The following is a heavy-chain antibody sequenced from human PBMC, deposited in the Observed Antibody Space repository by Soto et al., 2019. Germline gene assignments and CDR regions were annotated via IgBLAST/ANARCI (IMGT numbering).Heavy chain of an antibody. J-gene: IGHJ6*02. V-gene: IGHV1-69*12. CDR1: GGTFSSYA. CDR2: IIPIFGTA. CDR3: ARAVAGGVYYYYGRYV. D-gene: IGHD6-19*01. Sequence: QVQLVQSGAEVKKPGSSVKVSCKASGGTFSSYAINWVRQAPGQGLEWMGGIIPIFGTADYARKFQGRVTMTAEDSTSTAYMELSSLRSADSAVYYWARAVAGGVYYYYGRYVWGQGTTVTVSS.